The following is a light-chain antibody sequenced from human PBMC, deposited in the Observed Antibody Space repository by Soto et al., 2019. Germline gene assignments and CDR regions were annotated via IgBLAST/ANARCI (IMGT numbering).Light chain of an antibody. CDR3: SSYTITSTVV. J-gene: IGLJ2*01. V-gene: IGLV2-14*01. CDR2: DVS. CDR1: SSDIAVYTY. Sequence: QSVLTQPASVSGSPGQSITISCTGTSSDIAVYTYVSWYQQRPGKAPKLIIYDVSNRPSGVSSRFSGSKSGNTASLTISGLQAEDESDYYCSSYTITSTVVFGGGTKLTVL.